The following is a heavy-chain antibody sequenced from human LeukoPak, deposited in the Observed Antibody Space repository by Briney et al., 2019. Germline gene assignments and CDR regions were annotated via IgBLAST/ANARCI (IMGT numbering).Heavy chain of an antibody. J-gene: IGHJ4*02. CDR1: GGSISRGSYY. Sequence: KPSETLSLTCSVSGGSISRGSYYCSWIRQHPGKGLEWIGYIHYSGSTYYNPSLKSRVTISVDRSKNQFSLKLNSVTAADTAVYYCARGLMTVDAYFDYWGQGTLVTVSS. D-gene: IGHD2-21*01. V-gene: IGHV4-31*03. CDR2: IHYSGST. CDR3: ARGLMTVDAYFDY.